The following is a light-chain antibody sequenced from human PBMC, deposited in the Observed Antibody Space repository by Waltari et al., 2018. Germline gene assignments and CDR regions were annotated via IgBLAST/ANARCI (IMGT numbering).Light chain of an antibody. Sequence: MTQSPSSLSASVGDRVTITCRASQTINGYLNWYQQKPGRVPKVLIYGISSLESGVPSRFSGSASGTDFTLTISSLQPEDSATYYCQQTYSAVTFGPGTTVHIK. CDR3: QQTYSAVT. CDR2: GIS. V-gene: IGKV1-39*01. CDR1: QTINGY. J-gene: IGKJ3*01.